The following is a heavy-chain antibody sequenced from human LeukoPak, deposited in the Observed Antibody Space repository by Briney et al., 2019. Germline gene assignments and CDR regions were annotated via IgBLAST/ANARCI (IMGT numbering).Heavy chain of an antibody. CDR1: GFTFSSYA. J-gene: IGHJ4*02. Sequence: GGSLRLSCAASGFTFSSYAMHWVRQAPGKGLEWVAVISYDGSNKYYADSVKGRFTISRDNSKSTLYLQMNSLGAEDTAVYYCARDEYCTNGVCYPSGIDYWGQGTLVTVSS. CDR2: ISYDGSNK. V-gene: IGHV3-30-3*01. CDR3: ARDEYCTNGVCYPSGIDY. D-gene: IGHD2-8*01.